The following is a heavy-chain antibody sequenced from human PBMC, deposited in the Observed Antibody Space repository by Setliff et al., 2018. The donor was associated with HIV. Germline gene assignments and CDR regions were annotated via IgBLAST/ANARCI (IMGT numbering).Heavy chain of an antibody. J-gene: IGHJ4*02. V-gene: IGHV4-61*02. CDR1: GGSISSGDYY. D-gene: IGHD2-2*01. CDR2: IHTSGNT. Sequence: PSETLSLTCTVSGGSISSGDYYWTWIRQPAGKGLQWIGRIHTSGNTNYNPSLKSRVTISVDTSKSQFFLMLSSVTAADTAVYYCARASSDIPGVDSNYFDDWGQGTLVTVSS. CDR3: ARASSDIPGVDSNYFDD.